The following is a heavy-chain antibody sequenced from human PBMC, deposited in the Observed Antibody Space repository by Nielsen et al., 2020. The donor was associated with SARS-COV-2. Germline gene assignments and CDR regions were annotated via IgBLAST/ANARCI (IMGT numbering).Heavy chain of an antibody. V-gene: IGHV1-69*01. Sequence: WVRQAPGQGLEWMGGIIPIFGTANYAQKFQGRVTITADESTSTAYMELRSLRSDDTAVYYCARDWEAAAGTDYWGQGTLVTVSS. D-gene: IGHD6-13*01. CDR3: ARDWEAAAGTDY. J-gene: IGHJ4*02. CDR2: IIPIFGTA.